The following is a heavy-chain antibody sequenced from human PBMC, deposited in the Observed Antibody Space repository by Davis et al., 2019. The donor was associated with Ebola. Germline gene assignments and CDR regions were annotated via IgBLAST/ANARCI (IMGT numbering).Heavy chain of an antibody. V-gene: IGHV1-69*13. J-gene: IGHJ4*02. D-gene: IGHD5-18*01. Sequence: SVKVSCKASGGTFSSYAISWVRQAPGQGLEWMGGIIPIFGTANYAQKFQGRVTITADESTSTAYMELSSLRAEDTAVYYCAKDRSSAMVTAFDYWGQGTLVTVSS. CDR3: AKDRSSAMVTAFDY. CDR2: IIPIFGTA. CDR1: GGTFSSYA.